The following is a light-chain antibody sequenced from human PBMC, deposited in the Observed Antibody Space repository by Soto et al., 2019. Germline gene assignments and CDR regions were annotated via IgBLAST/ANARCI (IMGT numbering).Light chain of an antibody. CDR1: QSISSW. V-gene: IGKV1-5*03. CDR2: KAS. CDR3: QQYSTYPLT. J-gene: IGKJ4*01. Sequence: DIQMTQSPSTLSASVGDRVTITCRASQSISSWLAWYQQKPGKAPKLLIYKASNLQSGVPSRFSGSASGADFTLTINSLPPDDFATYCCQQYSTYPLTFGGGTKVEIK.